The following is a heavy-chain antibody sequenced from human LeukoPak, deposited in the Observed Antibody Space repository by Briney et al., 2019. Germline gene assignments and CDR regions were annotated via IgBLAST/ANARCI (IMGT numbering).Heavy chain of an antibody. CDR1: GFSLKTSGVG. J-gene: IGHJ4*02. D-gene: IGHD3-10*01. CDR3: AHMGSGNYCLY. CDR2: IYWADDK. Sequence: SGPALVKPTQTLTLTCTLSGFSLKTSGVGVGWIRQPPGKALEWLALIYWADDKRYSPSLKSRLTITKDTSGTQVVLTMTNMDPVDTATYYCAHMGSGNYCLYWGQGTLVTVSS. V-gene: IGHV2-5*02.